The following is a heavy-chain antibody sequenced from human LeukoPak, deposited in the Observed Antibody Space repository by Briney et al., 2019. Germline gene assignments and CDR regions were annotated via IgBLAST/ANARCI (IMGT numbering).Heavy chain of an antibody. D-gene: IGHD3-3*01. V-gene: IGHV1-8*03. CDR3: ARGRSTIFGVVIREVTWFDP. J-gene: IGHJ5*02. Sequence: ASVKVSCKASGYTFTSYDINWVRQATGQGLEWMGWMNPNSGNTGYAQKFQGRVTITRNTSISTAYMELSSLRSEDTAVYYCARGRSTIFGVVIREVTWFDPWGQGTLVTVSS. CDR2: MNPNSGNT. CDR1: GYTFTSYD.